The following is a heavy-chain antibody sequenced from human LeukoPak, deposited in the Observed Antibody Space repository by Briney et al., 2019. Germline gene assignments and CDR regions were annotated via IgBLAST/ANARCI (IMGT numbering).Heavy chain of an antibody. CDR1: GFTFSTYA. J-gene: IGHJ4*02. CDR3: ATPAPDILVIPGADY. V-gene: IGHV3-23*01. Sequence: PGGSLRLSCAVSGFTFSTYAMSWVRQAPGKGLEWVSAISGSDHSTYYADSVKGRFTISRDNSKNTLYLHMNSLRAEDTAVYYCATPAPDILVIPGADYWGQGTLVTVSS. CDR2: ISGSDHST. D-gene: IGHD2-2*01.